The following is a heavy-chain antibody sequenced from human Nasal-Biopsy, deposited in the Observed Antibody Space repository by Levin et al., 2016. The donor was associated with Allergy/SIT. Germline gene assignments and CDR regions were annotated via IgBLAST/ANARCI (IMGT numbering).Heavy chain of an antibody. CDR2: FRYSGMT. V-gene: IGHV4-39*01. CDR1: GDSVGRTTSS. Sequence: SETLSLTCTVSGDSVGRTTSSWGWIRQSPGKGLEWLATFRYSGMTDYNPSLDSRVSISIDMSNNQVSLSLDSVTAADTGVYYCARKVVAASYHFDTWGQGTQVNVSS. D-gene: IGHD2-2*02. CDR3: ARKVVAASYHFDT. J-gene: IGHJ4*02.